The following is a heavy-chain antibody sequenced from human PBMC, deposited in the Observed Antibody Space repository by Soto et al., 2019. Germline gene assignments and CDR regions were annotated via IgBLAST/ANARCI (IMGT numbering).Heavy chain of an antibody. CDR3: AKASAPPLNYDFWSGMTPEPFAASMDV. CDR2: ISGSGGST. CDR1: GFTFSSYA. D-gene: IGHD3-3*01. Sequence: GGSLRLSCAASGFTFSSYAMSWVRQAPGKGLEWVSAISGSGGSTYYADSVKGRFTISRDNSKNTLYLQMNSLRAEDRAVYYCAKASAPPLNYDFWSGMTPEPFAASMDVWGKGTTVTVSS. J-gene: IGHJ6*03. V-gene: IGHV3-23*01.